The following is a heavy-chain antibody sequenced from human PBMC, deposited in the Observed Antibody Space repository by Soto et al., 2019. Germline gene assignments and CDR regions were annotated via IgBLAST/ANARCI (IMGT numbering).Heavy chain of an antibody. CDR2: IKQDGTEK. CDR3: GRERGGAQIHHPIHTWFDP. V-gene: IGHV3-7*01. CDR1: GFTFSRNW. J-gene: IGHJ5*02. D-gene: IGHD3-16*01. Sequence: EVQLVESGGGLVQPGGSLRLSCAASGFTFSRNWMSWVRQAPGKGLEWVANIKQDGTEKYYVDSVKGRFTISRDNAKNSILLQMNRLGGEGTAVYYWGRERGGAQIHHPIHTWFDPWGQGTLVTVSS.